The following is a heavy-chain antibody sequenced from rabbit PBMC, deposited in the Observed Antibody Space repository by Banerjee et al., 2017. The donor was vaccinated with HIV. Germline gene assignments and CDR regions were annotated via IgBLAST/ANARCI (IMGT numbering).Heavy chain of an antibody. CDR1: GFDLSSYYY. V-gene: IGHV1S45*01. D-gene: IGHD1-1*01. CDR2: IYIGDGGT. Sequence: EQLEESGGGLVKPEGSLTLTCKASGFDLSSYYYMYWVRQAPGKGLEWIGCIYIGDGGTYYASWAKGRFTISKTSSTTVTLQLNSLTAADTATYFCARNWMSVDTLWGQGTLVTVS. CDR3: ARNWMSVDTL. J-gene: IGHJ3*01.